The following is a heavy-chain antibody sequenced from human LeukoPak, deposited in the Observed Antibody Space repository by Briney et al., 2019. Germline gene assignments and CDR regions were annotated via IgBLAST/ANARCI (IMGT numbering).Heavy chain of an antibody. CDR3: ASSGVTVTEIDY. CDR2: IYYSGST. Sequence: SETLSLTCNVSGGSISSYYWSWIRQPPGKGLEWIGYIYYSGSTNYNPSLKSRVTISVDTSKNQFSLKLSSVTAADTAVYYCASSGVTVTEIDYWGQGTLVTVSS. J-gene: IGHJ4*02. V-gene: IGHV4-59*01. CDR1: GGSISSYY. D-gene: IGHD4-11*01.